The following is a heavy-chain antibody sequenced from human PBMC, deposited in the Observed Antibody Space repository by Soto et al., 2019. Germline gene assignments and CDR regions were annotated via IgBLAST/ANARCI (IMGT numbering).Heavy chain of an antibody. CDR2: IHHSGTT. CDR3: ARDRGNYVATVYFDY. D-gene: IGHD1-7*01. J-gene: IGHJ4*02. Sequence: SETLPLTCAVSGYSISGGYYWGWIRQSPGKGLEWIANIHHSGTTYYNPSLKSRVTISLDPSKNQVSLKMTSVTAADTAVYYCARDRGNYVATVYFDYWGQGTLVTVYS. V-gene: IGHV4-38-2*02. CDR1: GYSISGGYY.